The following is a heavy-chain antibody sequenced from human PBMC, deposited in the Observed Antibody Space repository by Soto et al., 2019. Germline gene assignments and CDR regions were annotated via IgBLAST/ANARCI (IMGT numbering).Heavy chain of an antibody. CDR1: GVSISSDGYS. Sequence: QLQLQESGSGLVKPSQTLSLTCAVSGVSISSDGYSWSWIRQPPGKGLEWIGFIYQSGSTYYNPSPKSRGTMSVDRSKNQFSLKLTSVTAADTAVYYCARAYYEFWTSYHYGMDVWGQGTTVTVSS. CDR2: IYQSGST. V-gene: IGHV4-30-2*01. D-gene: IGHD3-3*01. J-gene: IGHJ6*02. CDR3: ARAYYEFWTSYHYGMDV.